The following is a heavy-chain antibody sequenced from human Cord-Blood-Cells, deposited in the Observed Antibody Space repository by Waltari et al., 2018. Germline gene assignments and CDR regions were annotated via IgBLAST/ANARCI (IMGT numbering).Heavy chain of an antibody. Sequence: QVQLVQSGAEVKKPGASVKVSCKASGYTFTGYYMHWARQAPGQGLAWMGWINPNSGGPNYAQKFQGWVTMTRDTSISTAYMELSRLRSDDTAVYYCACSSGSYYNWFDPWGQGTLVTVSS. CDR1: GYTFTGYY. CDR2: INPNSGGP. CDR3: ACSSGSYYNWFDP. V-gene: IGHV1-2*04. J-gene: IGHJ5*02. D-gene: IGHD3-10*01.